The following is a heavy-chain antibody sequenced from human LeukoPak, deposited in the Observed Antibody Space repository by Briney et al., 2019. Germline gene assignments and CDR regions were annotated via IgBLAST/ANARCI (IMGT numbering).Heavy chain of an antibody. V-gene: IGHV1-2*02. J-gene: IGHJ4*02. D-gene: IGHD4-11*01. Sequence: ASVKVSCKASGYTFTGYYMHWVRQAPGQGLEWMGWINPNSGGTNYAQKFQGRVTMTRDTSISTAYMELSRLRSDGTAVYYCARAPRLQPTLDYWGQGTLVTVSS. CDR3: ARAPRLQPTLDY. CDR1: GYTFTGYY. CDR2: INPNSGGT.